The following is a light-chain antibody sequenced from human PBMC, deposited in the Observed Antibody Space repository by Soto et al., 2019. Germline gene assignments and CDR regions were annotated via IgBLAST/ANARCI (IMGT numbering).Light chain of an antibody. CDR2: AAS. J-gene: IGKJ2*01. Sequence: DIQMTQSPSSLSASVRDRVTITCRASQSISSYLNWYQQRQGKAPQLLIYAASTLQSWVPSMFSGSGSGTDFTLTINSLQPEDFATYYCQQSDSTPYSFGQGTKLEIK. CDR1: QSISSY. CDR3: QQSDSTPYS. V-gene: IGKV1-39*01.